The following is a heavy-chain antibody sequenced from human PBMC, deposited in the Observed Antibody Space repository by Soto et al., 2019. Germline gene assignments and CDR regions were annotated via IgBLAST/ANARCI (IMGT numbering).Heavy chain of an antibody. J-gene: IGHJ4*02. CDR2: ISCNSGSI. V-gene: IGHV3-9*02. D-gene: IGHD4-17*01. CDR1: GFTSDDYA. CDR3: AKGGPDYGDYLPSG. Sequence: EVQLVESGGGLVQPGRSLRLSFAASGFTSDDYAMHLVRQAPGKGLEWVSGISCNSGSIGYADSVQGRFTISRDNAKNSLYLKMNSLRAEATALYYCAKGGPDYGDYLPSGWGKGHLVTVSS.